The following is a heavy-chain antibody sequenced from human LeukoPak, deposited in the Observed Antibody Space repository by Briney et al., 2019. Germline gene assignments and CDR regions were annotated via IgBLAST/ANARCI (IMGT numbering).Heavy chain of an antibody. V-gene: IGHV1-46*01. CDR3: ARDVNPLDY. J-gene: IGHJ4*02. CDR1: GCTFTSHY. Sequence: GASVKVSCKASGCTFTSHYMHWVRQAPGQGLEWMGIINPSGDYTRYAQKFQGRVTMTSDTSTSTVYMELSSLRSEDTAVYYCARDVNPLDYWGQGALVTVSS. CDR2: INPSGDYT.